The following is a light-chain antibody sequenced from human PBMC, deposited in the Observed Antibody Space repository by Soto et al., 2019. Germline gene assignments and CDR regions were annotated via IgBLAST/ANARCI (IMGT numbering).Light chain of an antibody. J-gene: IGLJ1*01. CDR1: SSDVGGYNY. CDR3: CSYAGSPRYV. CDR2: DVS. V-gene: IGLV2-11*01. Sequence: QSALTQPGSVSGSAGESVTISCTGTSSDVGGYNYVSWYQQHPGKAPKVMIYDVSERPSGVPDRFSGSKSGNTASLTISGLQAEDEADYYCCSYAGSPRYVLGTGTKLTV.